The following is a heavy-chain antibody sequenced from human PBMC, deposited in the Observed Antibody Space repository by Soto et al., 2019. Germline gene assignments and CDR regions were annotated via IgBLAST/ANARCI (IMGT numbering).Heavy chain of an antibody. D-gene: IGHD5-12*01. CDR3: AAGGWLPRYY. V-gene: IGHV4-30-2*01. CDR1: GGSISSGGYS. CDR2: IYHSGST. Sequence: QLQLQESGSGLVKPSQTLSLTCAVSGGSISSGGYSWSWIRQPPGKGLEWIGYIYHSGSTYYNPSLKGRVTISVDRFKNQFSLKLSSVTAAVTAVYFCAAGGWLPRYYWGQGTLVTVSS. J-gene: IGHJ4*02.